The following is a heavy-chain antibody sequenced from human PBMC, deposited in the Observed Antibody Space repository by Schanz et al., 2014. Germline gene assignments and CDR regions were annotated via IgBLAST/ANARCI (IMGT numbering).Heavy chain of an antibody. J-gene: IGHJ2*01. D-gene: IGHD5-18*01. V-gene: IGHV3-64D*06. Sequence: EVQLVESGGDLVQPGGSLRLSCSASGFTFSTFAMHWVRQAPGKGLEYISAISNNGDSTYYADSVKGRFTISRDNSKNTLFLQMSSLRVDDMAVYYCGRAGTGMAGWYFELWGRGTLXTFSS. CDR3: GRAGTGMAGWYFEL. CDR1: GFTFSTFA. CDR2: ISNNGDST.